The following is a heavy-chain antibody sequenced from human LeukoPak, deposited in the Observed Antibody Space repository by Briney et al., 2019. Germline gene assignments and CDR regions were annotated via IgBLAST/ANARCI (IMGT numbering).Heavy chain of an antibody. CDR3: ARGGDSSNWYPGYFDY. J-gene: IGHJ4*02. D-gene: IGHD6-13*01. Sequence: GGSLRLSCAVSGFTVSTNYMTWVRQAPGKGPVWVSRIKSDGSSTRFADPVQGRFTISRDNGKNTLYLQMNSLRAEDTAAYYCARGGDSSNWYPGYFDYWGQGALVTVSS. V-gene: IGHV3-74*01. CDR2: IKSDGSST. CDR1: GFTVSTNY.